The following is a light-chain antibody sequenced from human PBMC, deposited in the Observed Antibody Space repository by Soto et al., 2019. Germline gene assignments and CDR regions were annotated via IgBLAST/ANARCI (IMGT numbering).Light chain of an antibody. V-gene: IGKV3-20*01. CDR2: GAT. CDR1: QSISSSY. CDR3: EQYCSSPFT. J-gene: IGKJ3*01. Sequence: EIGLTQSPGTLSLSPGERATLSCRASQSISSSYLTWHQQKPGQALRLLVYGATSNATGILARFSGSRSGAAYTVNISSLATADLAAYYCEQYCSSPFTFGPGPKVDIK.